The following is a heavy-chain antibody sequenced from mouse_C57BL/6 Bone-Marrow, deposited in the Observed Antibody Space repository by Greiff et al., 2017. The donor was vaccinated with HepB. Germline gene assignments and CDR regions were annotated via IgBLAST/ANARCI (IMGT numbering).Heavy chain of an antibody. CDR2: IHPNSGST. J-gene: IGHJ3*01. V-gene: IGHV1-64*01. Sequence: VKLVESGAELVKPGASVKLSCKASGYTFTSYWMHWVKQRPGQGLEWIGMIHPNSGSTNYNEKFKSKATLTVDKSSSTAYMQLSSLTSEDSAVYYCARSIRAWFAYWGQGTLVTVSA. CDR3: ARSIRAWFAY. CDR1: GYTFTSYW.